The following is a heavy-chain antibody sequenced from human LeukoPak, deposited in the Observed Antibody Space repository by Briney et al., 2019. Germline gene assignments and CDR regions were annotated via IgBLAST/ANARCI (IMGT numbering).Heavy chain of an antibody. V-gene: IGHV4-59*12. CDR2: VYDSGTT. CDR1: GGSISRYY. Sequence: SETLSLTCTVSGGSISRYYWSWIRQSPGKGLEWIGYVYDSGTTNYNPSLKSRVTISVDTSKNQFSLKLSSVTAADTAVYYCARGSITIFGVVYGMDVWGQGTTVTVSS. J-gene: IGHJ6*02. D-gene: IGHD3-3*01. CDR3: ARGSITIFGVVYGMDV.